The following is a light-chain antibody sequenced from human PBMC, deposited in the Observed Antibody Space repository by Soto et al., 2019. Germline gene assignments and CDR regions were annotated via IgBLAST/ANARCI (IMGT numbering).Light chain of an antibody. CDR3: QQANSFPYT. Sequence: DIQMTQSPSSVSASVGDRVTITCRASQGISSWLARYQQKPGKAPKLLIYAASSLQSGVPSRFSGSGSGTDFTLTISSLQPEDFATYYCQQANSFPYTVGQGTKLEIK. CDR1: QGISSW. V-gene: IGKV1-12*01. CDR2: AAS. J-gene: IGKJ2*01.